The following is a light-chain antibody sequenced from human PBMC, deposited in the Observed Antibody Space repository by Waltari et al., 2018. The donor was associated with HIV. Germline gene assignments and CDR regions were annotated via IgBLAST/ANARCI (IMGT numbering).Light chain of an antibody. CDR3: QSTDISGTLGVV. CDR1: AFPKQY. CDR2: KDN. Sequence: SYELTQPPSVSVSPGQTARITCSGAAFPKQYAYWYQQKPGQAPLLVILKDNERPSGIPERFSGSSSGTTVTLTISGVQAEDEADYYCQSTDISGTLGVVFGGGTKLTVL. V-gene: IGLV3-25*03. J-gene: IGLJ2*01.